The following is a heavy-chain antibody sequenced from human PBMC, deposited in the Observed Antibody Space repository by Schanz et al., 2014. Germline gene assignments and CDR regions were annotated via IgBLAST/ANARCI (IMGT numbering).Heavy chain of an antibody. CDR3: ARGGSMVQEINFAY. CDR2: INLSGGST. V-gene: IGHV1-46*03. Sequence: QVQLVQSGAEVKKPGASVKVSCKASGYTFVSYSMHWVRQAPGQGLEWMGIINLSGGSTNNAQKFQGRLTMTRDTSTSTFYMELSSLRSEDTAVYYCARGGSMVQEINFAYWGQGSLVNVSS. D-gene: IGHD3-10*01. J-gene: IGHJ4*02. CDR1: GYTFVSYS.